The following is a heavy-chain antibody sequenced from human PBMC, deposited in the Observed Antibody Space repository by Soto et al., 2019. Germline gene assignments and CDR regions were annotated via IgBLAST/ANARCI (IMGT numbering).Heavy chain of an antibody. CDR2: INHSGST. CDR1: GGSFSGYY. J-gene: IGHJ4*02. Sequence: SETLSLTCAVYGGSFSGYYWSWIRQPPGKGLEWIGEINHSGSTNYNPSLKSRVTISVDTSKNQFSLKLSSVTAADTAVYYCARASTTVTTLDYWGQGTLVTVS. V-gene: IGHV4-34*01. D-gene: IGHD4-17*01. CDR3: ARASTTVTTLDY.